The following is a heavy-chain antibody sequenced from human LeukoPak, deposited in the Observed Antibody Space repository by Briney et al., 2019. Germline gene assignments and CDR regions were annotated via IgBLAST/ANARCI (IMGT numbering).Heavy chain of an antibody. CDR1: GGTFSSYA. Sequence: SVKVSCKASGGTFSSYAISWVRQAPGQGLEWMGGIIPIFGTANYAQKFQRRVTITTDESTSTAYMELSSLRSEDTAVYYCARGEPLRYFDWLLYGFDYWGQGTLVTVSS. CDR2: IIPIFGTA. V-gene: IGHV1-69*05. J-gene: IGHJ4*02. D-gene: IGHD3-9*01. CDR3: ARGEPLRYFDWLLYGFDY.